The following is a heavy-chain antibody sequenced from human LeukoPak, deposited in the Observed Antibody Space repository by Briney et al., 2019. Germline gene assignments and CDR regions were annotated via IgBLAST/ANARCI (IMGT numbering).Heavy chain of an antibody. CDR3: ATAGSGGAHVNAFNI. J-gene: IGHJ3*02. Sequence: ASVKVSCKASGYTFTSYGITWVRQAPGQGLEWMGWISAYNGKKNYAQKLQGRVAMTTDTSTSTAYMELRSLRSDDPAVYYCATAGSGGAHVNAFNIWGQGTVVTVSS. CDR2: ISAYNGKK. CDR1: GYTFTSYG. V-gene: IGHV1-18*01. D-gene: IGHD4/OR15-4a*01.